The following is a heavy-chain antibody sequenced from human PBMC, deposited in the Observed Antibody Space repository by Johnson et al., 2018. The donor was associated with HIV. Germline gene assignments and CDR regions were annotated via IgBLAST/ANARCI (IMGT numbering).Heavy chain of an antibody. CDR3: MTDILTGYYNPDGFDI. CDR2: VNGDGSYT. J-gene: IGHJ3*02. D-gene: IGHD3-9*01. CDR1: RFTFTNYW. V-gene: IGHV3-74*02. Sequence: VQLVESGGGLVQPGGSLRLSCAASRFTFTNYWMHWVRQAPGKGLVWVSRVNGDGSYTTYADAVKGRFTISRDNSKNTLYLQMSGLRVEDTAVYYCMTDILTGYYNPDGFDIWGQGTMVTVS.